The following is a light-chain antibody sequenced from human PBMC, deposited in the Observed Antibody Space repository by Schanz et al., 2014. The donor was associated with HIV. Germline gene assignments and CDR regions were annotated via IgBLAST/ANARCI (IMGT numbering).Light chain of an antibody. CDR1: QRLSSSY. CDR2: ATS. Sequence: EIVLTQSPGSLSLSPGGRATLSCGASQRLSSSYLAWYQQKRDQPPRLVIYATSTRAAGIPDRFSGTGSGTDFTLTISSLEPEDFAVYYCQQRSNWPPTFGGGTKVEIK. V-gene: IGKV3D-20*02. CDR3: QQRSNWPPT. J-gene: IGKJ4*01.